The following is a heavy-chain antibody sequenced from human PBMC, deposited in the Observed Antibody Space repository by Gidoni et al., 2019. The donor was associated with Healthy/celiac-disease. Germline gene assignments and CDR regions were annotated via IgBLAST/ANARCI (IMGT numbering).Heavy chain of an antibody. CDR1: GFPFSSYG. Sequence: QVQLVESGGGVVQPGGSLRHYCADSGFPFSSYGMHWVHKAPGKGLEVVAVISYDVSNKYYADSVKGRFTISRDNSKNTLYLQMNILRAEDTAVYYCAKDQGYDGAGWFDPWGQGTLVTVSA. D-gene: IGHD2-15*01. V-gene: IGHV3-30*18. CDR2: ISYDVSNK. CDR3: AKDQGYDGAGWFDP. J-gene: IGHJ5*02.